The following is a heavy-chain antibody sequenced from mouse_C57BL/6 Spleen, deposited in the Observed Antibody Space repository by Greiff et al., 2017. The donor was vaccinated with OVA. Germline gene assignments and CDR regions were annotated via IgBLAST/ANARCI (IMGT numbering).Heavy chain of an antibody. Sequence: QVQLQQPGAELVRPGTSVKLSCKASGYTFTSYWMHWVKQRPGQGLEWIGVIDPSDSYTNYNQKFKGKATLTVDTSSSTAYMQLSSLTSEDSAVYYCARGGGYYDYDERYFDVWGTGTKVTVSS. D-gene: IGHD2-4*01. CDR3: ARGGGYYDYDERYFDV. V-gene: IGHV1-59*01. J-gene: IGHJ1*03. CDR2: IDPSDSYT. CDR1: GYTFTSYW.